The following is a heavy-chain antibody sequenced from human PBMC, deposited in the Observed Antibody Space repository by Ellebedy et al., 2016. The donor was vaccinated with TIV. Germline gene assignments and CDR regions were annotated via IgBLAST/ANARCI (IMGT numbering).Heavy chain of an antibody. V-gene: IGHV3-74*01. Sequence: GESLKISCAASGFTFSNYWMSWVRQGPGKGLVWVSRINSDGSNTRYADSVKGRFTISRDNAKNTLYLQMNSRRAEDTAVYYCARSWLPDYWGQGTLVTVSS. CDR1: GFTFSNYW. J-gene: IGHJ4*02. D-gene: IGHD5-12*01. CDR2: INSDGSNT. CDR3: ARSWLPDY.